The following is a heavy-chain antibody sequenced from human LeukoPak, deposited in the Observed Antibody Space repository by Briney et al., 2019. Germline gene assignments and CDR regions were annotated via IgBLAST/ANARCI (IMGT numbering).Heavy chain of an antibody. J-gene: IGHJ4*02. Sequence: GASVKVSCKASGGTFSSYAISWVRQAPGQGLEWMGGIIPIFGTANYAQKFQGRVTITADKSTSTAHMELSRLRSEDTAVYFCARDVGGNYFDYWGQGTLVTVSS. V-gene: IGHV1-69*06. CDR3: ARDVGGNYFDY. CDR1: GGTFSSYA. CDR2: IIPIFGTA.